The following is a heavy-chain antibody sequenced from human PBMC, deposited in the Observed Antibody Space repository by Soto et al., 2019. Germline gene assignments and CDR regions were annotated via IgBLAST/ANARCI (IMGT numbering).Heavy chain of an antibody. D-gene: IGHD3-10*01. CDR2: FRSGGGT. J-gene: IGHJ6*02. Sequence: QVQLQESGPGLVKPSETLSLTCTVSGDSISGYNLAWIRQTPGKGLEWIGYFRSGGGTSYNPSLKSRVAISADTSTEQFSLRLSSMTAADTAVYYCVRQGIGVLHGLVDVWGQGTTVTVSS. V-gene: IGHV4-59*08. CDR1: GDSISGYN. CDR3: VRQGIGVLHGLVDV.